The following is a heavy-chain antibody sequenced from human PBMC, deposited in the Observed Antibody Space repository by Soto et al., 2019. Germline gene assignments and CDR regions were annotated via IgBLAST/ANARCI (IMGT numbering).Heavy chain of an antibody. V-gene: IGHV3-30-3*01. CDR1: GFTFSSYA. CDR2: ISYDGSNK. CDR3: ARGGLGIVVVPAAFLYGMDV. D-gene: IGHD2-2*03. J-gene: IGHJ6*02. Sequence: GGSLRLSCAASGFTFSSYAMHWVRQAPGKGLEWVAVISYDGSNKYYADSVKGRFTISRDNSKNTLYLQMNSLRAEDTAVYYCARGGLGIVVVPAAFLYGMDVWGQGTTVTVSS.